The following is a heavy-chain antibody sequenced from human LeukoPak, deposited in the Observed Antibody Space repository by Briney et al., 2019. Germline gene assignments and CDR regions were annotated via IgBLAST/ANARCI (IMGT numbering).Heavy chain of an antibody. J-gene: IGHJ5*02. V-gene: IGHV1-2*02. Sequence: ASVKVSCTASGYTFTGYYMLWVRQAPGQGLEWMGWINPNSGGTNYAQKFQGRVTMTRDTSISTAYMELSRLRSDDTAVYYCARDRYGSGANWVDPWGQGTLVTVSS. CDR3: ARDRYGSGANWVDP. CDR2: INPNSGGT. CDR1: GYTFTGYY. D-gene: IGHD3-10*01.